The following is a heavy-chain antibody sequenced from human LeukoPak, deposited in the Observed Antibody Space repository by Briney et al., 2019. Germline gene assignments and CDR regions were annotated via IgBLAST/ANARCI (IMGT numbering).Heavy chain of an antibody. Sequence: GGSLRLSCAASGFTFSSYGMHWVRQAPGKGLEWVAFIRYDGSNKYYADSVRGRFTISRDNSKNTLYLQMNSLRAEDTAVYYCAKPATTSRELLDYWGQGTLVTVSS. CDR2: IRYDGSNK. J-gene: IGHJ4*02. CDR3: AKPATTSRELLDY. V-gene: IGHV3-30*02. D-gene: IGHD1-26*01. CDR1: GFTFSSYG.